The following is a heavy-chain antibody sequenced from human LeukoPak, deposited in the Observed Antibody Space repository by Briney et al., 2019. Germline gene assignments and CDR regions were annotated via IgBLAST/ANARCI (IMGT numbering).Heavy chain of an antibody. CDR3: ARRKSDDGWSVDS. CDR2: LNKDGSQT. Sequence: GGSLRLSCVGSGFIFRDYWMTWFRQSPGRGLEWVASLNKDGSQTYYVDSVRGYVISVGGRFTISRDNAKNSVYLQVNGLRADDTAVFFCARRKSDDGWSVDSWGQGTLVTVSS. D-gene: IGHD6-19*01. J-gene: IGHJ4*02. V-gene: IGHV3-7*01. CDR1: GFIFRDYW.